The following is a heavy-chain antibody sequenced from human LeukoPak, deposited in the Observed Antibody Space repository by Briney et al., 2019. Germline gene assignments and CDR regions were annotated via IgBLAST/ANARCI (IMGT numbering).Heavy chain of an antibody. CDR3: AKDMVPGIVVVPAALAWDY. CDR2: ISGSGGST. Sequence: GGSLRLSCAASGFTFSSYAMSWVRQAPGKGLEWVSAISGSGGSTYYADSVKGRFTISRDNSKNTLYLQMNSLRAQDTAVYYCAKDMVPGIVVVPAALAWDYWGQGTLVTVSS. J-gene: IGHJ4*02. D-gene: IGHD2-2*01. V-gene: IGHV3-23*01. CDR1: GFTFSSYA.